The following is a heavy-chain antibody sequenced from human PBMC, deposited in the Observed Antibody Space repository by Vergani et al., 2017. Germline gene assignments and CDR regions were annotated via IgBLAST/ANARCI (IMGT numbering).Heavy chain of an antibody. V-gene: IGHV1-3*04. D-gene: IGHD3-3*02. Sequence: QVQLVQSGAEVKKPGASVKVSCKASGYTFTSYAMHWVRQAPGQRLEWMGWINTGNGNTKYSQKFQGRVTITRDKSASTAYMELSSLRSEDTAVYYCARGPFLEWLLYDWGQGTLVTVSS. CDR1: GYTFTSYA. CDR2: INTGNGNT. J-gene: IGHJ4*02. CDR3: ARGPFLEWLLYD.